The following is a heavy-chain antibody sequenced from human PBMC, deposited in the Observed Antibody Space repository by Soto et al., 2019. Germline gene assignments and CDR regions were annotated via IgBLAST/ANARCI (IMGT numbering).Heavy chain of an antibody. D-gene: IGHD3-22*01. Sequence: QVQLSQFGAEVKKPGASVKVSCKASGYSFTNFHIHWVRQAPGQGLEWMGMIDPSGGITRDAQRLQGIITMTRDASTRTVYMELRSLTSEDTVMYYCASYLIGHDNYETIGYYFDHWGQGTLVTVPS. CDR3: ASYLIGHDNYETIGYYFDH. V-gene: IGHV1-46*01. CDR2: IDPSGGIT. CDR1: GYSFTNFH. J-gene: IGHJ4*02.